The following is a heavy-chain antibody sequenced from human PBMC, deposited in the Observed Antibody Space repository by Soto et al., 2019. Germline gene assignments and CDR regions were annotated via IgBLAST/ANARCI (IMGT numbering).Heavy chain of an antibody. CDR3: ASGKSQMTQDRMGFYYYMDV. D-gene: IGHD2-15*01. CDR2: VIPLLDAS. J-gene: IGHJ6*03. CDR1: GATFNDYT. Sequence: QVQLVQSGAEVKKPGSSVRISCAASGATFNDYTFTWVRRAPGQGLEWMGRVIPLLDASNYAEKFQARGTITADRSTSTVYMELSGLKSEDSAIYYCASGKSQMTQDRMGFYYYMDVWGKGTTVTVSS. V-gene: IGHV1-69*08.